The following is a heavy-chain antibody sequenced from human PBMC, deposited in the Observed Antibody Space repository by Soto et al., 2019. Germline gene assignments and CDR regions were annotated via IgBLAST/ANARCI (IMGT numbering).Heavy chain of an antibody. J-gene: IGHJ5*02. CDR2: IYWDDDK. Sequence: QITLKESGPTLVKPTQTLTLTCTFSGFSLSTSGVGVGWIRQPPGKALEWLALIYWDDDKRYSPSLKSRLTITKDNSKNQVVLTMTNMDPVDTATYYCAHSDSSGYHNWFDPWGQGTLVTVSS. CDR3: AHSDSSGYHNWFDP. V-gene: IGHV2-5*02. CDR1: GFSLSTSGVG. D-gene: IGHD3-22*01.